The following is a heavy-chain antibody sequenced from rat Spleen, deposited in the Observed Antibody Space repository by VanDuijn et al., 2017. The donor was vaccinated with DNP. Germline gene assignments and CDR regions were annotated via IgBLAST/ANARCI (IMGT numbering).Heavy chain of an antibody. D-gene: IGHD1-1*01. CDR3: ARGALQGAVMDA. CDR2: IWTGGST. J-gene: IGHJ4*01. CDR1: GFSLTSYN. V-gene: IGHV2-30*01. Sequence: QVQLKESGPGLVQPSQTLSLTCTVSGFSLTSYNVHWVRQPTGKGLEWMGIIWTGGSTDYNSALKSRLSISRDNSKSQVFLKMNSLQTEDMATCDCARGALQGAVMDAWGQGASVTVSS.